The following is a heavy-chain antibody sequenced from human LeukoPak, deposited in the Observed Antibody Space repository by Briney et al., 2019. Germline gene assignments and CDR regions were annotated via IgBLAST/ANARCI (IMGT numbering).Heavy chain of an antibody. CDR2: ISSSSSTI. V-gene: IGHV3-48*01. CDR1: GFTFSSYS. Sequence: GGSLRLSCAASGFTFSSYSMNWVRQAPGKGLEWVSYISSSSSTIYYADSVKGRFTISRDNAKNSLYLQMNSLRAEDTAVYYCAMDSYGPDDYWGQGTLVTVSS. CDR3: AMDSYGPDDY. J-gene: IGHJ4*02. D-gene: IGHD5-18*01.